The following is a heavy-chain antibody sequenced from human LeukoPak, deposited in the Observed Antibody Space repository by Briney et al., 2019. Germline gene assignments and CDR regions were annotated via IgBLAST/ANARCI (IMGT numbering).Heavy chain of an antibody. Sequence: SETLSLTCAVYGGSFSGYYWSWIRQPPGKGLEWIGEINHSGSTNYNPSLKSRVTISVDTSKNQFSLKLSSVTAADTAVYYCARVSAYCGGDCPLYFDYWGQGTLVTVSS. J-gene: IGHJ4*02. CDR2: INHSGST. CDR1: GGSFSGYY. D-gene: IGHD2-21*02. V-gene: IGHV4-34*01. CDR3: ARVSAYCGGDCPLYFDY.